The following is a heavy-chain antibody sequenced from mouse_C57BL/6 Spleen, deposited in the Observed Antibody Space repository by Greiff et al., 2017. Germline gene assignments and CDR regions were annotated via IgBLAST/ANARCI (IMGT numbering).Heavy chain of an antibody. CDR3: AKNSYYGSSMGAMDY. CDR1: GFSLTSYG. V-gene: IGHV2-5*01. J-gene: IGHJ4*01. Sequence: QVQLKQSGPGLVQPSQSLSITCTVSGFSLTSYGVHWVRQSPGKGLEWLGVIWRGGSTDYNAAFMSRLSITKDNSKSQVFFIMNSLQADDTAIYYCAKNSYYGSSMGAMDYWGQGTSVTVSS. D-gene: IGHD1-1*01. CDR2: IWRGGST.